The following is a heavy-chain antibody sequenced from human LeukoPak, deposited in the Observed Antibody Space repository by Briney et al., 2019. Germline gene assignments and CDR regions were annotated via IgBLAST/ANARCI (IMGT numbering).Heavy chain of an antibody. CDR3: ARATYYYGSGSYYERPAFDI. Sequence: PSETLSLTCTVSGGSISSYYWSWIRQPPGKGLEWIGYIYYSGSTNYNPSLKSRVTISVDTSKNQFSLKLSSVTAADTAVYYCARATYYYGSGSYYERPAFDIWGQGTMVTVSS. CDR1: GGSISSYY. CDR2: IYYSGST. J-gene: IGHJ3*02. D-gene: IGHD3-10*01. V-gene: IGHV4-59*01.